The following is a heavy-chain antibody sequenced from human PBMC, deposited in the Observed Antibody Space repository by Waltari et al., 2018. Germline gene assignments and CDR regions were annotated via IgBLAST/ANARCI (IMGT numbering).Heavy chain of an antibody. CDR1: GYTLTELS. CDR2: FDPEEAET. D-gene: IGHD6-6*01. Sequence: QVQLVQSGAEVKKPGASVKVSCKVSGYTLTELSMHWVRQAPGKGLEWMGGFDPEEAETIYAQKFQGRVTITAAESTSTAYMELSSLRSEDTAVYYCARGYSSSSLGGWFDPWGQGTLVTVSS. J-gene: IGHJ5*02. CDR3: ARGYSSSSLGGWFDP. V-gene: IGHV1-24*01.